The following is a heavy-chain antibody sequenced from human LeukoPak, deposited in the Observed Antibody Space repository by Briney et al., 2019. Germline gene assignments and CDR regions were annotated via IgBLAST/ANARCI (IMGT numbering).Heavy chain of an antibody. Sequence: GGSLRLSCAASGFTFSSYAMSWVRQAPGKGLEWVSAISGSGGSTYYADSVKGRFTISRDNSKNTLYLQMNSLRAVDTAVYYCARRPPGYSSGWYNWYFDLWGRGTLVTVSS. J-gene: IGHJ2*01. V-gene: IGHV3-23*01. CDR2: ISGSGGST. CDR1: GFTFSSYA. CDR3: ARRPPGYSSGWYNWYFDL. D-gene: IGHD6-19*01.